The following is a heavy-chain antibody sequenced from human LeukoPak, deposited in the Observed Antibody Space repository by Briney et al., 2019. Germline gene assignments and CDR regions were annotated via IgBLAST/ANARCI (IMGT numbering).Heavy chain of an antibody. CDR1: GGSISSSSYS. Sequence: MPSETPSLTCTVSGGSISSSSYSWSWIRQPAGKGLEWIGRIYAYGSGITNYNPSLKSRVTISVDTSKNQFSLKLSSVTAADTAVYYCARGGNSSWYRAEYFQHWGQGTLVTVSS. V-gene: IGHV4-61*02. CDR3: ARGGNSSWYRAEYFQH. J-gene: IGHJ1*01. D-gene: IGHD6-13*01. CDR2: IYAYGSGIT.